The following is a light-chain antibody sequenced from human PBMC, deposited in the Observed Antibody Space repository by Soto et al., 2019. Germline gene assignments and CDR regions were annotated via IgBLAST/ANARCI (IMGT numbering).Light chain of an antibody. CDR2: DNN. CDR3: GTWDNSLNTWV. Sequence: QSVLTQPPSASGAPGQRVTISCSGSTSNIGANFVYWYQQLPGTAPKLLIYDNNKRPSGIPDRFSGSKSATSATLGITGLQTGDEADYYCGTWDNSLNTWVFGGGAKLTVL. V-gene: IGLV1-51*01. J-gene: IGLJ3*02. CDR1: TSNIGANF.